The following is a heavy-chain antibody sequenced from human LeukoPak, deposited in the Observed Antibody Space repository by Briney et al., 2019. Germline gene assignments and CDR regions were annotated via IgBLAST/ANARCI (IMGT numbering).Heavy chain of an antibody. D-gene: IGHD6-6*01. CDR1: SGSISTSNYY. CDR2: IYYSGST. V-gene: IGHV4-39*07. CDR3: ARTYSSSSGTSYNWFDP. J-gene: IGHJ5*02. Sequence: SETLSLTCTVSSGSISTSNYYWGWVRQPPGTGLEWIGSIYYSGSTYYNPSLKSRVTISVDTSKNQFSLKLSSVTAADTAVYYCARTYSSSSGTSYNWFDPWGQGTLVTVSS.